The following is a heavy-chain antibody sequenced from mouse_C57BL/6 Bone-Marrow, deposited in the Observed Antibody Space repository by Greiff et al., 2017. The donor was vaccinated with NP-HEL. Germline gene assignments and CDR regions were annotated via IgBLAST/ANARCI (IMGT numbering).Heavy chain of an antibody. Sequence: VQLQESGAELARPGASVKLSCKASGYTFTSYGISWVKQRTGQGLEWIGEIYPRSGNTYYNEKFKGKATLTADKSSSTAYMELRSLTSEDSAVYFCAREAGPYYYGRRSYYAMDYWGQGTSVTVSS. CDR2: IYPRSGNT. CDR1: GYTFTSYG. J-gene: IGHJ4*01. V-gene: IGHV1-81*01. CDR3: AREAGPYYYGRRSYYAMDY. D-gene: IGHD1-1*01.